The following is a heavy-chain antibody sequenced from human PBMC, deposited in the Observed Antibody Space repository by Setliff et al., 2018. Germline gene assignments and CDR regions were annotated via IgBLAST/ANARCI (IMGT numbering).Heavy chain of an antibody. CDR3: ARDRSFCRGASCYTLAY. V-gene: IGHV1-69*13. J-gene: IGHJ4*02. CDR1: GGKYA. Sequence: GASVKVSCKGSGGKYAVGWVRQAPGQGLEWMGGIIPVYGKPNYAQKFRGRVTITADESTDTVYMVLSSLRSDDTAVYYCARDRSFCRGASCYTLAYWGQGSLVTVSS. D-gene: IGHD2-21*01. CDR2: IIPVYGKP.